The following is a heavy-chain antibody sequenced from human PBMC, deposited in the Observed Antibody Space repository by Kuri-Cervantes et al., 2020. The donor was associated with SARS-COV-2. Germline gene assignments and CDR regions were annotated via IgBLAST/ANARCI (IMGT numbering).Heavy chain of an antibody. CDR3: ARLRRTATGDYFDY. CDR1: GGSISSGGYS. D-gene: IGHD1-14*01. J-gene: IGHJ4*02. Sequence: SESLSLTCAVSGGSISSGGYSWSWIRPPPGKGLESIGYIYHSERTYYNPSLKRRVTISVDRSKTKFSLKLSPVTAEDTAVYYCARLRRTATGDYFDYWGQGTLVTVSS. CDR2: IYHSERT. V-gene: IGHV4-30-2*01.